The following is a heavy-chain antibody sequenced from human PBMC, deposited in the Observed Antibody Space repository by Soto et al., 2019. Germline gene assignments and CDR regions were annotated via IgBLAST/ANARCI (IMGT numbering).Heavy chain of an antibody. Sequence: SETLSLTCTVSGGSISSGGYYWSWIRQHPGKGLEWIGYIYYSGSTYYNPSLKSRVTISVDTSKNQFSLKLSSVTAADTAVYYGARAATPYWWDGNGSSFDYWGQGTLVTVSS. D-gene: IGHD6-6*01. CDR2: IYYSGST. J-gene: IGHJ4*02. V-gene: IGHV4-31*03. CDR1: GGSISSGGYY. CDR3: ARAATPYWWDGNGSSFDY.